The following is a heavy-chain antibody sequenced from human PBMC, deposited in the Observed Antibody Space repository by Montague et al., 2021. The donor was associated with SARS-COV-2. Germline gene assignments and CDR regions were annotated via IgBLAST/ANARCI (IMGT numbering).Heavy chain of an antibody. Sequence: SLRLSCAAPGFTVSSNYLTWVRQAPGRGLEWVSFIDAIGNTYYADSVKXRFTVSRDNSKNTVYLQMNSLRVEDTAVYYCARDERRASKWSYGLDVWGPGTPVTVSS. D-gene: IGHD2-15*01. CDR2: IDAIGNT. CDR1: GFTVSSNY. V-gene: IGHV3-53*01. J-gene: IGHJ6*02. CDR3: ARDERRASKWSYGLDV.